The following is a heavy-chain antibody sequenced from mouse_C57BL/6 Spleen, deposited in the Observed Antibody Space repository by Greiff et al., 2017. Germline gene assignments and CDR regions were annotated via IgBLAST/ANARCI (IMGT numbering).Heavy chain of an antibody. CDR3: ARPLYYSNYDWYFDV. J-gene: IGHJ1*03. Sequence: EVQLVESGGGLVKPGGSLKLSCAASGFTFSDYGMHWVRQAPEKGLEWVAYISSGSSTIYYADTVKGRFTISRDNAKNTLFLQMTSLRSEDTAMYYCARPLYYSNYDWYFDVWGTGTTVTVSS. V-gene: IGHV5-17*01. CDR2: ISSGSSTI. CDR1: GFTFSDYG. D-gene: IGHD2-5*01.